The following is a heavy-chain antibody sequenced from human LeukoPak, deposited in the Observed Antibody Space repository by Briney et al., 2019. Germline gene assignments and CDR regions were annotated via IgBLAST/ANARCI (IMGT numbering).Heavy chain of an antibody. CDR3: ARTRLDYYYMAV. Sequence: TLSLTCTVSGGSINGYYWSWIRQPPGKALEWLAHIDWDDDKYYSTSLKTRLTVSKDTSKNQVVLTMTNMDPVDTATYYCARTRLDYYYMAVWGKGTTVTVSS. CDR2: IDWDDDK. V-gene: IGHV2-70*18. D-gene: IGHD2-21*01. J-gene: IGHJ6*03. CDR1: GGSINGYY.